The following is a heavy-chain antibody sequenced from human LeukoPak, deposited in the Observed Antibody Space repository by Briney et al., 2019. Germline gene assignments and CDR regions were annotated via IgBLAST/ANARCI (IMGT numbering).Heavy chain of an antibody. Sequence: SETLSLTCTVSGGSISSYYWSWIRQPPGKGLEWIGYIYYSGSTNYNPSLKSRVTISVDTSKNQFSLKLSSVTAADTAVYYCARVNDFWSGYYYYFDYWGQGTLVTVSS. CDR1: GGSISSYY. J-gene: IGHJ4*02. CDR2: IYYSGST. D-gene: IGHD3-3*01. CDR3: ARVNDFWSGYYYYFDY. V-gene: IGHV4-59*08.